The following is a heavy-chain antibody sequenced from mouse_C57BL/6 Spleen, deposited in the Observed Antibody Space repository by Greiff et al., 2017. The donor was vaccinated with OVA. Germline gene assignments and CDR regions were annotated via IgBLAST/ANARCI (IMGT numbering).Heavy chain of an antibody. Sequence: QVQLKESGAELVRPGASVTLSCKASGYTFTDYEMHWVKQTPVHGLEWIGAIDPETGGTAYNQKFKGKAILTADKSSSTAYMELRSLTSEDSAVYYCTRWGDDGPWFAYWGQGTLVTVSA. V-gene: IGHV1-15*01. CDR3: TRWGDDGPWFAY. J-gene: IGHJ3*01. D-gene: IGHD2-3*01. CDR1: GYTFTDYE. CDR2: IDPETGGT.